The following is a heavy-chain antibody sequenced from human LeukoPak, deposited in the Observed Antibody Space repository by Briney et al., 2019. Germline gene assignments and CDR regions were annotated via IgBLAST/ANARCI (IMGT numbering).Heavy chain of an antibody. D-gene: IGHD6-13*01. CDR2: IIPIFGTA. CDR1: GGTFNNYT. V-gene: IGHV1-69*06. J-gene: IGHJ3*02. CDR3: ARISQGIAAVDI. Sequence: SVKVSCKASGGTFNNYTISWVRQAPGQGLEWMGGIIPIFGTANYAQKFQGRVTITADKSTSTAYMELSSLRSEDTAVYYCARISQGIAAVDIWGQGTMVTVSS.